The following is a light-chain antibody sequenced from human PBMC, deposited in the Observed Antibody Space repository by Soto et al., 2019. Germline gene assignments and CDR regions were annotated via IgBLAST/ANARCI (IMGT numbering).Light chain of an antibody. CDR3: QQYNSYPWT. J-gene: IGKJ1*01. CDR1: QSMSSY. Sequence: DIQMTKSPSSLSASVGHRVTTTCRASQSMSSYLNWYQQNPGQAPKLLIYDASSLESGVPSRFSGSGSGTEFTLTISSLQPDDFATYYCQQYNSYPWTFGQGTKVDI. V-gene: IGKV1-5*01. CDR2: DAS.